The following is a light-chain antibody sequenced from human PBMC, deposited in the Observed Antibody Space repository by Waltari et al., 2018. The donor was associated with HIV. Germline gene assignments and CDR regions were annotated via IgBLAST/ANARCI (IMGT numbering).Light chain of an antibody. CDR3: SSYTGSDTLLGV. CDR1: SSDVGGYNY. J-gene: IGLJ1*01. V-gene: IGLV2-11*01. Sequence: QSALTQPRSVSGSPGQSVTISCTGTSSDVGGYNYVSWYQQHPGKAPKLMIYDVSKRPSGVPDRFSGSKSGNTASLTISGLQAEDEADYYCSSYTGSDTLLGVFGTGTKVTVL. CDR2: DVS.